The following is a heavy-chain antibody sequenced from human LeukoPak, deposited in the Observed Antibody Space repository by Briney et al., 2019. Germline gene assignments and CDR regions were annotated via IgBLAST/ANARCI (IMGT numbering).Heavy chain of an antibody. CDR3: ARVTGYMIEDYFDY. D-gene: IGHD3-22*01. Sequence: KTSETLSLTCTVPGGSISSYYWSWIRQPPGKGLEWIGYIYYSGSTNYNPSLKSRVTISVDTSKNQFSLRLSSVTAADTAVYYCARVTGYMIEDYFDYWGQGTLVTVSS. CDR1: GGSISSYY. J-gene: IGHJ4*02. V-gene: IGHV4-59*01. CDR2: IYYSGST.